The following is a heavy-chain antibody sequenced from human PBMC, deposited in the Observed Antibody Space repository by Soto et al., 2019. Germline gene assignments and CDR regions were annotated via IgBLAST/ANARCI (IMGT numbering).Heavy chain of an antibody. CDR3: AKDRVGVYASTGYPRDY. J-gene: IGHJ4*02. D-gene: IGHD3-22*01. CDR1: GFTFKNYG. V-gene: IGHV3-30*18. CDR2: ISYDGSDK. Sequence: QVQLVESGGGVVQPGRSLRLSCVVSGFTFKNYGMHWVRQAPGKGLEWVASISYDGSDKYYAESVKGRFTISRDTSKNTLYLQMNSLRAEDTAVYYCAKDRVGVYASTGYPRDYWGQGTLVTVSS.